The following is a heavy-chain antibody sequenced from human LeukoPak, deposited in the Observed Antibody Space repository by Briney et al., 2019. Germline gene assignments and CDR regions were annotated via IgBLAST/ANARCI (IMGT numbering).Heavy chain of an antibody. CDR2: VNNDGSPT. Sequence: GGSLRLSCAASRFIFTNYWIHWVRQAPGKGLVWVSHVNNDGSPTSYADSVKGRFTISRDSAKNTVYLHMNSLRVEDTAVYYCTSFFETNWGQGTLVTVFS. D-gene: IGHD2/OR15-2a*01. CDR1: RFIFTNYW. CDR3: TSFFETN. J-gene: IGHJ4*02. V-gene: IGHV3-74*01.